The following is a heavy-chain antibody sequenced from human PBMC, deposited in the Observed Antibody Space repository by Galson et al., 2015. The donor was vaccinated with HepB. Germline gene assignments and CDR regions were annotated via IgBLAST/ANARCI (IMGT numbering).Heavy chain of an antibody. CDR1: GLTFTKTW. J-gene: IGHJ4*02. V-gene: IGHV3-15*01. Sequence: SLRLSCATSGLTFTKTWMSWVRQAPGKGLEWVGRIKTKADGGTTVYNEAVQGRFTISRDDSKNTVYLQMRSLKTEDTAVYYCTTDGGPTYYYDRGGYFDYWGQGTLVTVSS. CDR3: TTDGGPTYYYDRGGYFDY. D-gene: IGHD3-22*01. CDR2: IKTKADGGTT.